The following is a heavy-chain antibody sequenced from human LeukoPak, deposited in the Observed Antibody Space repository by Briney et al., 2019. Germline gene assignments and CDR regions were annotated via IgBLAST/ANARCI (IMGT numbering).Heavy chain of an antibody. CDR1: GYTFTVYY. J-gene: IGHJ6*02. V-gene: IGHV1-2*02. CDR3: ASVEGVPRLMSMDV. Sequence: ASVKLSCNASGYTFTVYYMHWVRQAPGQGLEWMGWINPNSCGTNYAQKFQGRVTMTRDTSISTAYMELSRLRSDDTAGYYCASVEGVPRLMSMDVWGQGTTVTVSS. D-gene: IGHD6-6*01. CDR2: INPNSCGT.